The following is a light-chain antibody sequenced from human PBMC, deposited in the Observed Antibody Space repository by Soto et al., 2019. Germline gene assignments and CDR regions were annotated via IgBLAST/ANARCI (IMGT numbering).Light chain of an antibody. CDR3: GTWDSSLSAPVV. Sequence: QSVLTQPPSVSAAPGQKVTISCSGSSSNIGNNYVSWYQQLPGTAPKLLIYENNKRPSGIPDRFSGSKSGTSATLGITGLQTGVEADYYCGTWDSSLSAPVVFGGGTQLTVL. J-gene: IGLJ2*01. V-gene: IGLV1-51*02. CDR2: ENN. CDR1: SSNIGNNY.